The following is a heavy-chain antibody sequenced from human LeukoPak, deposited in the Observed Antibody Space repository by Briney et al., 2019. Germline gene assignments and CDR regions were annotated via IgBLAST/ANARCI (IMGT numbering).Heavy chain of an antibody. V-gene: IGHV1-69*04. D-gene: IGHD3-22*01. CDR2: ITPILGIA. CDR3: AVYYYDSSGSHLGY. Sequence: SVKVSCKASGGTFSSYAISWVRQAPGQGLEWMGRITPILGIANYAQKFQGRVTITADKSTSTAYMELSSLRSEDTAVYYCAVYYYDSSGSHLGYWGQGTLVTVSS. J-gene: IGHJ4*02. CDR1: GGTFSSYA.